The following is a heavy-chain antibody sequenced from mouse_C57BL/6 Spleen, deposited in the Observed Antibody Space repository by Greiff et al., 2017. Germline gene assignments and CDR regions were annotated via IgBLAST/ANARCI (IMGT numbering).Heavy chain of an antibody. CDR1: GYSFTGYY. Sequence: EVQLQQSGPELVKPGASVKISCKASGYSFTGYYMHWVKQSHGNILDWIGYIYPYNGVSSYNQKFKGKATLTVDKSSSTAYVELRSLTSEDSAFYYYARDYNKYRYSMDYWGQGTSVTVSS. J-gene: IGHJ4*01. D-gene: IGHD2-5*01. CDR3: ARDYNKYRYSMDY. V-gene: IGHV1-31*01. CDR2: IYPYNGVS.